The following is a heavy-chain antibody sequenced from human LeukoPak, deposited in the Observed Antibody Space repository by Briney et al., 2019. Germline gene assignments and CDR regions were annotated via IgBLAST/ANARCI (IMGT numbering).Heavy chain of an antibody. CDR1: GFTLTSSA. CDR2: IVVGSVNT. V-gene: IGHV1-58*02. CDR3: AATVPLGYCSSTSCYNWFDP. D-gene: IGHD2-2*01. Sequence: GTSVNLSCKASGFTLTSSAMQWVRHGRGQRLEWIGWIVVGSVNTNYAQKFQERVTITRDMSTSTAYMELSSLRSEDTAVYYCAATVPLGYCSSTSCYNWFDPWGQGTLVTVSS. J-gene: IGHJ5*02.